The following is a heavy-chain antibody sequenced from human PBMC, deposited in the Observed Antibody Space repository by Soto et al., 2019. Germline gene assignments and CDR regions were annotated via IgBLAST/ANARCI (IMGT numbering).Heavy chain of an antibody. J-gene: IGHJ5*02. CDR2: IIPMFGTP. CDR1: GGSFNDHA. D-gene: IGHD2-15*01. V-gene: IGHV1-69*06. CDR3: ARGDFLVVYTGFAYFDP. Sequence: QVQLVQSGTEVKKPGSTVKVSCKASGGSFNDHAFSWVLQAPGQGLEWMGGIIPMFGTPNIAQKFQDRLTSISDTSTSTVYMELRSLRSEDTAVYFCARGDFLVVYTGFAYFDPWGPGTLVTVSS.